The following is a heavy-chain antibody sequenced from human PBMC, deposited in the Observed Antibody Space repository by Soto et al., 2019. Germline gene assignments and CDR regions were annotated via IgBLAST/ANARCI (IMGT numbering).Heavy chain of an antibody. CDR3: ATDRVAFDM. CDR1: GYTFTGYY. Sequence: GASVKVSCKASGYTFTGYYMHWVRQAPGQGLEWMGWINPNSGGTNYAQKLQGRVTMASDPSISTAYMELSRLRSDDTAVYYCATDRVAFDMWGQGTKVTVSS. CDR2: INPNSGGT. D-gene: IGHD3-22*01. V-gene: IGHV1-2*02. J-gene: IGHJ3*02.